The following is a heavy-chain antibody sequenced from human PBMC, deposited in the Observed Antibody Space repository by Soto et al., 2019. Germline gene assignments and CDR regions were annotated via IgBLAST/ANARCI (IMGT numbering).Heavy chain of an antibody. V-gene: IGHV4-31*03. CDR2: IYYSGDT. J-gene: IGHJ6*02. CDR1: GGSISSGSFY. D-gene: IGHD2-15*01. Sequence: QVQLQESGPGLVKPSQPLSLTCTVSGGSISSGSFYWTWIRQHPGKGLEFIGYIYYSGDTYYNPSLRSRVITSLDTSKNQFSLRLNSGTAADTAVYYCAREWSGGRRDGNPDKYYGMDVWGQGTKVTVSS. CDR3: AREWSGGRRDGNPDKYYGMDV.